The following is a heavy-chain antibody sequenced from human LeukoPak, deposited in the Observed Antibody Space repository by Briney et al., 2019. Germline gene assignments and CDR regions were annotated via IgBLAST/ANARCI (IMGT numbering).Heavy chain of an antibody. J-gene: IGHJ6*03. CDR1: GYTFSNYD. Sequence: ASVKVSCKASGYTFSNYDINWVRQGTGQGLEWMGWMNPNSGNTGYAQKFQGRVTMTRNTSISTAYMELSSLRSEDTAVYYCARAESSSCYSSYYYYMDVWGKGTTVTISS. CDR2: MNPNSGNT. V-gene: IGHV1-8*01. CDR3: ARAESSSCYSSYYYYMDV. D-gene: IGHD6-13*01.